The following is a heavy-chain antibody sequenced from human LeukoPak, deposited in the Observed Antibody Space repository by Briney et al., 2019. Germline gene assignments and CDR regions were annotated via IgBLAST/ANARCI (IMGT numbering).Heavy chain of an antibody. D-gene: IGHD3-22*01. Sequence: GGSLRLSCAASGFTFSDYYISWIRQAPGKGLEWVSYISSSGSTIYYADSVKGRFTISRDNAKNSLYLQMNSLRAEDTAVYYCARDEYYYDSSGYNDYWGQGTLVTVSS. CDR1: GFTFSDYY. CDR3: ARDEYYYDSSGYNDY. CDR2: ISSSGSTI. V-gene: IGHV3-11*01. J-gene: IGHJ4*02.